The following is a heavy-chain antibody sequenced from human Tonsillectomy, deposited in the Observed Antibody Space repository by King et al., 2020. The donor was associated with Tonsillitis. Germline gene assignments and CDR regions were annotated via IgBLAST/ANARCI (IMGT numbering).Heavy chain of an antibody. CDR3: VRDGDYDSGGSWTFAFDI. J-gene: IGHJ3*02. V-gene: IGHV1-18*01. D-gene: IGHD3-22*01. CDR2: ISTYNGKT. CDR1: GYTFTTYG. Sequence: QLQLVQSGPELKEPGASVKVSCKVSGYTFTTYGISWVRQAPGQGLEWMGWISTYNGKTNYAQKLQGRVTLTTDTSTSTAYMELRSLRSDDTAVYYCVRDGDYDSGGSWTFAFDIWGQGTMVTVSS.